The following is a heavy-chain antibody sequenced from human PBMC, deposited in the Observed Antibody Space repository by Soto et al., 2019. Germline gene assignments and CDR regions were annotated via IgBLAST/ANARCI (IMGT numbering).Heavy chain of an antibody. V-gene: IGHV1-69*08. D-gene: IGHD1-1*01. Sequence: QVQLVQSGDELKKPGYSVKVSCKAAGGTFSSYNISWVRQAPGQVLEWMGRIIPILGIANYAQKFQGRVTITADKAISTAYMELSSLRFEDTAVYYWARDGYNWKDECPAFDIWGQGRMITVSS. CDR3: ARDGYNWKDECPAFDI. CDR2: IIPILGIA. CDR1: GGTFSSYN. J-gene: IGHJ3*02.